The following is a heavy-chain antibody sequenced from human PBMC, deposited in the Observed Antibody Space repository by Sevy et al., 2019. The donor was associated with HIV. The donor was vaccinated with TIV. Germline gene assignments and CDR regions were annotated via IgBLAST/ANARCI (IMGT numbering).Heavy chain of an antibody. CDR3: AREGCSRPHDY. CDR2: LSFGCGKI. V-gene: IGHV3-23*01. Sequence: GGSLISCAASGFAFYEYSMSWIRQAPGKGLEWVATLSFGCGKINYADSVKGRFTISRDNSKNSFYLQMDNLRVEDTALYYCAREGCSRPHDYWGQGTRVTVSS. J-gene: IGHJ4*02. CDR1: GFAFYEYS. D-gene: IGHD2-8*01.